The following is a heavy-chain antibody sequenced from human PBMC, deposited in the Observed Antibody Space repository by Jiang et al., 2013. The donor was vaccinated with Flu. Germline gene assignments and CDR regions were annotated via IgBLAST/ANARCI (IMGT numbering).Heavy chain of an antibody. CDR1: GYSFGIYW. D-gene: IGHD5-24*01. J-gene: IGHJ6*02. CDR3: ARERSNRNYYYYYGMDV. CDR2: IHPSDSDT. Sequence: YGAEVKKPGESLKISCKDSGYSFGIYWIAWVRQMPGKGLEWMGIIHPSDSDTRYSPSFQGHVTISADKSISTAYLQWSSLKASDTAMYYCARERSNRNYYYYYGMDVWGQGTTVTVSS. V-gene: IGHV5-51*01.